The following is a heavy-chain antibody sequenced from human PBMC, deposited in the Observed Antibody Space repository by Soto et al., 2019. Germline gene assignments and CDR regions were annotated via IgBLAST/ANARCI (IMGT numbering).Heavy chain of an antibody. J-gene: IGHJ6*02. CDR3: AKDRGYCTNGVCSTDGMDV. Sequence: PGGSLRLSCAASGFTFDDYAMHWVLQAPGKGLEWVSGISWNSGSIGYADSVKGRFTISRDNAKNSLYLQMNSLRAEDTALYYCAKDRGYCTNGVCSTDGMDVWGQGTTVTVSS. CDR1: GFTFDDYA. D-gene: IGHD2-8*01. CDR2: ISWNSGSI. V-gene: IGHV3-9*01.